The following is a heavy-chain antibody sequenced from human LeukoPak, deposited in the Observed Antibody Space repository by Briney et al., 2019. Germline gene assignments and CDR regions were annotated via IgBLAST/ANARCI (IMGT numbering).Heavy chain of an antibody. J-gene: IGHJ4*02. V-gene: IGHV1-8*01. CDR1: GYTFTNYD. CDR2: VNPDSGDT. D-gene: IGHD1-1*01. Sequence: EASVKVSCKTSGYTFTNYDIKWVRQAAGQGLEWMGWVNPDSGDTGFAQKFQGRLTITTNTSARIAYMEMSGLTSEDTAVYYCTRDWTYWGPGTLVAVSS. CDR3: TRDWTY.